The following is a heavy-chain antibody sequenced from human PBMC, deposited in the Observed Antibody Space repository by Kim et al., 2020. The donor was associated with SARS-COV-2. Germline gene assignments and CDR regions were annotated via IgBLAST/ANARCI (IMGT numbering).Heavy chain of an antibody. D-gene: IGHD6-13*01. CDR3: ARDTAWYSSSWQNWFDP. CDR2: INTNTGNP. V-gene: IGHV7-4-1*02. CDR1: GYTFTSYA. Sequence: ASVKVSCKASGYTFTSYAMNWVRQAPGQGLEWMGWINTNTGNPTYAQGFTGRFVFSLDTSVSTAYLQISSLKAEDTAVYYCARDTAWYSSSWQNWFDPWGQGTLVTVSS. J-gene: IGHJ5*02.